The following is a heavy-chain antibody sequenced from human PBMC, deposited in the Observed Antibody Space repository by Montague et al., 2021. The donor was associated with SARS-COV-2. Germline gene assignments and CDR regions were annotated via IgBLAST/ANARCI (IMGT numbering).Heavy chain of an antibody. J-gene: IGHJ4*02. D-gene: IGHD3-10*01. CDR3: ATRSTLWFGED. V-gene: IGHV4-34*01. CDR2: INHTGST. CDR1: GDSFSTYS. Sequence: SETLSLTCSVYGDSFSTYSWIWVRQPPGEGLEWIGEINHTGSTSYNPSLKRRVTMSIDSSNNQVSLKLSSMTAADTAVYYCATRSTLWFGEDWGQGTPVTVSS.